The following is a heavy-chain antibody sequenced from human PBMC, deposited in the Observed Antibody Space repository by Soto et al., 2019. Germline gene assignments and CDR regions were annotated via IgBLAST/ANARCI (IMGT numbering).Heavy chain of an antibody. CDR3: ARGLQQQLAYYYYGMDV. D-gene: IGHD6-13*01. V-gene: IGHV1-8*01. Sequence: QVQLVQSGAEVKKPGASVKVSCKASGYTFTSYDINWVRQATGQGLEWMGWMNPNSGNTGYAQKFQGRVTMTRNTSISTAYMELSSLRSEDTAVYYCARGLQQQLAYYYYGMDVWDQGTTVTVSS. J-gene: IGHJ6*02. CDR1: GYTFTSYD. CDR2: MNPNSGNT.